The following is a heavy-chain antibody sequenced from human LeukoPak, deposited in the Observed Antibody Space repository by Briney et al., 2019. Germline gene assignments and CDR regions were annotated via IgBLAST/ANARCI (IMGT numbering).Heavy chain of an antibody. D-gene: IGHD1-26*01. J-gene: IGHJ6*02. CDR3: AKGTWDLLPSHYYYGMDV. V-gene: IGHV3-23*01. Sequence: GGSLRFSCAGSGFTFSSYAMSWVRQAPGKGLEWVSGINGSGGIRYYADSVKGRFTISRDNSKNTLYLQMNSLKAEDTAVYYCAKGTWDLLPSHYYYGMDVWGQGATVTVSS. CDR2: INGSGGIR. CDR1: GFTFSSYA.